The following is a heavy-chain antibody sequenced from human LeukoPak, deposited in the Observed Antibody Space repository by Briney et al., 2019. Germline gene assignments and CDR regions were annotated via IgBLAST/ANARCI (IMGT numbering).Heavy chain of an antibody. V-gene: IGHV1-24*01. CDR2: FDPEDGET. J-gene: IGHJ5*02. CDR3: ATLLVTTVTRGWWFDP. CDR1: GYTLTELS. D-gene: IGHD4-17*01. Sequence: GASVKVSCKVSGYTLTELSMHWVRQAPGKGLEWMGGFDPEDGETIYAQKFQGGVTMTEDTSTDTAYMELSSLRSEDTAVYYCATLLVTTVTRGWWFDPWGQGTLVTVSS.